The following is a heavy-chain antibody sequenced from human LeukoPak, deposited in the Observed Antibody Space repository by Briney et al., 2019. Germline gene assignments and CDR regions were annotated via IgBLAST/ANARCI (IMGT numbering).Heavy chain of an antibody. V-gene: IGHV5-51*01. Sequence: GESLKISCKGSGYTFPNYWIGWVRQMPGKGLEWMAIIYPGDSNTRYSPSFQGQVTISADKSISTAYLQWSSLKASDTAMYYCARFAYGSDYFPGHYWGQGTLVTVSS. D-gene: IGHD3-22*01. CDR1: GYTFPNYW. CDR2: IYPGDSNT. J-gene: IGHJ4*02. CDR3: ARFAYGSDYFPGHY.